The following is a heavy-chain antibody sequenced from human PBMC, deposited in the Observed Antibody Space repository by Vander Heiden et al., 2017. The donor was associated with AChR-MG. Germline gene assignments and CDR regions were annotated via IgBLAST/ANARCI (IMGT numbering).Heavy chain of an antibody. CDR1: GFTFSSYG. D-gene: IGHD1-26*01. Sequence: QVQLVESGGGVVQPGRSLRLSCAASGFTFSSYGMPWVRQAPGKGLEWVAVIWYDGSNKYYADSVKGRFTISRDNSKNTLYLQMNSLRAEDTAVYYCARDRGRSGSYSDYWGQGTLVTVSS. J-gene: IGHJ4*02. V-gene: IGHV3-33*01. CDR2: IWYDGSNK. CDR3: ARDRGRSGSYSDY.